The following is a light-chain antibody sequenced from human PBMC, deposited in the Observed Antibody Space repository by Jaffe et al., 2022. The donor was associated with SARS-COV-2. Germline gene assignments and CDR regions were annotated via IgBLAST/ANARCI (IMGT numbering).Light chain of an antibody. CDR2: EVN. CDR3: SSYRNTNTYV. V-gene: IGLV2-14*01. Sequence: QSALTQPASVSGSPGQSITISCTGTGSDVGGYDFVSWYQQHPGKAPRLLIYEVNNRPSGISNRFSGSKSGNTASLTISGLQAEDEADYYCSSYRNTNTYVFGTGSKVTVL. CDR1: GSDVGGYDF. J-gene: IGLJ1*01.